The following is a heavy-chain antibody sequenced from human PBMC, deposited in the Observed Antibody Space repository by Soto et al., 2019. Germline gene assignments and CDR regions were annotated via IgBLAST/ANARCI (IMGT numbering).Heavy chain of an antibody. Sequence: EVQLLESGGGLVQPGGSLRLSCAASGFTFSSYAMSWVRQAPGKGLEWVSAISGSGGSTYYADSVEGRFTISRDNSKNTLYLQMNSLRAEDTAVYYCAKDPRGSYVEWDYWGQGTLVTVSS. CDR3: AKDPRGSYVEWDY. J-gene: IGHJ4*02. V-gene: IGHV3-23*01. CDR1: GFTFSSYA. D-gene: IGHD1-26*01. CDR2: ISGSGGST.